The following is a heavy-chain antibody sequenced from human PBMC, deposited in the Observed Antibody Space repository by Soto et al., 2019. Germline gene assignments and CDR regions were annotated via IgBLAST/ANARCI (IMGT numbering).Heavy chain of an antibody. CDR2: ISGTGTNR. CDR3: AKGHDPYDFSGSQGGFDY. CDR1: GFTFTKCT. D-gene: IGHD3-22*01. V-gene: IGHV3-23*01. Sequence: GGSLRLSCAASGFTFTKCTMSWVRHAPGKGLAQVSPISGTGTNRDSADSVRGRFTISSDNSKNTLYIQINNLKAGDRAIFSSAKGHDPYDFSGSQGGFDYWGQGTLVTVSS. J-gene: IGHJ4*02.